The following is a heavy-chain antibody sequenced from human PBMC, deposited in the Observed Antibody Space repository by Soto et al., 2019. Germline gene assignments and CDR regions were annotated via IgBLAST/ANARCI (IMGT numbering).Heavy chain of an antibody. V-gene: IGHV4-39*01. Sequence: PSGTLSLTCTVSGGSISSTDHYWGWIRQPPGKGLEWLGSIYYAGSTFHNPSLKRRATISVDTSRNQFSLRLSSVTASDTAVDYSARRVFHCLTGTCVVYTFDGLEVWGHGTRLTV. CDR2: IYYAGST. CDR1: GGSISSTDHY. CDR3: ARRVFHCLTGTCVVYTFDGLEV. J-gene: IGHJ6*01. D-gene: IGHD2-15*01.